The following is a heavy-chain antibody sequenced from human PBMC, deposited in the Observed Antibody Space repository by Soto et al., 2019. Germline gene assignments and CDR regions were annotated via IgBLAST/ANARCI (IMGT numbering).Heavy chain of an antibody. CDR2: IKQDGSEK. J-gene: IGHJ4*02. V-gene: IGHV3-7*03. D-gene: IGHD3-22*01. Sequence: VQLVESGGGLVKPGGSLRLSCAASGFTFSDYYMSWIRQAPGKGLEWVANIKQDGSEKYYVDSVKGRFTISRDNAKNSLYLQMNSLRAEDTAVYYCAREPVVVITTGYFDYWGQGTLVTVSS. CDR3: AREPVVVITTGYFDY. CDR1: GFTFSDYY.